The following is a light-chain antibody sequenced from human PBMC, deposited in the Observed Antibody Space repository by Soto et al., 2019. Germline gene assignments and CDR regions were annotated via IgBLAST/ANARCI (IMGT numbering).Light chain of an antibody. CDR3: QQRSTWPLT. CDR2: DAS. CDR1: QSVSSY. Sequence: EIVLTQSPATLSLSPGERATLSCRASQSVSSYFAWYQQKPGQAPRLLIYDASNRATGIPARFSGSGSGTDFTLTISSLEAEDFEVYYCQQRSTWPLTFGQGTRLEIK. J-gene: IGKJ5*01. V-gene: IGKV3-11*01.